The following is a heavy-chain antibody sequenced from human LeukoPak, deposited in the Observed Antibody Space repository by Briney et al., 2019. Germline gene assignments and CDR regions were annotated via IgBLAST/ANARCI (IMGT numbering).Heavy chain of an antibody. CDR1: GFTFSGYW. CDR3: AKDHRITMIVVRNWFDP. Sequence: GGSLRLSCAASGFTFSGYWMSWVRQAPGKGPEWVANIKQDGSEIYYVDSVKGRFTISRDNSKNTLYLQMNSLRAEDTAVYYCAKDHRITMIVVRNWFDPWGQGTLVTVSS. CDR2: IKQDGSEI. V-gene: IGHV3-7*03. J-gene: IGHJ5*02. D-gene: IGHD3-22*01.